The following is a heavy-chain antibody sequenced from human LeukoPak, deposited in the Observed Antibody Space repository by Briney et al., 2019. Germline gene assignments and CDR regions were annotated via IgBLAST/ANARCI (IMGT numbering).Heavy chain of an antibody. Sequence: GASVKVSCEASGYTFTSYGISWVRQAPGQGLEWMGWISAYNGNTNYAQKLQGRVTMTTDTSTSTAYMELRSLRSDDTAVYYCARVSSSSSSDWLDPWGQGTLVTVSS. CDR2: ISAYNGNT. V-gene: IGHV1-18*01. CDR1: GYTFTSYG. CDR3: ARVSSSSSSDWLDP. J-gene: IGHJ5*02. D-gene: IGHD6-6*01.